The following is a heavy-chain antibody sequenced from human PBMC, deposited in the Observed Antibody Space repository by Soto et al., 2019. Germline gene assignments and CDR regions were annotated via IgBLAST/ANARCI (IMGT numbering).Heavy chain of an antibody. CDR3: ARGTRAGGPLVRGISGPLDY. J-gene: IGHJ4*02. Sequence: EVQLVESGGGLVQPGGSLRLACAASGFTVSSYDMHWVRHVTGKGLEWVSTLGAGGDTYFPDSVKGRFTISRDHAKNSLYPKRNTRGAGDPAVFYWARGTRAGGPLVRGISGPLDYWGQGPLVAVSS. CDR2: LGAGGDT. CDR1: GFTVSSYD. V-gene: IGHV3-13*01. D-gene: IGHD6-6*01.